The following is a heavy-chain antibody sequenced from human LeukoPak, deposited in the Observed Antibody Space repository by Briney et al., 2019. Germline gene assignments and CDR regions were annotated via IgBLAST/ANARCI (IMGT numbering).Heavy chain of an antibody. V-gene: IGHV4-59*08. CDR2: IYYSGST. D-gene: IGHD6-19*01. Sequence: PSETLSLTCTVSGGSISSYYWSWIRQPPGEGLEWIGYIYYSGSTNYNPSLKSRVTISVDTSKNQFSLKLSSVTAADTAVYYCARHHRGQWLPYDAFDIWGQGTMVTVSS. J-gene: IGHJ3*02. CDR3: ARHHRGQWLPYDAFDI. CDR1: GGSISSYY.